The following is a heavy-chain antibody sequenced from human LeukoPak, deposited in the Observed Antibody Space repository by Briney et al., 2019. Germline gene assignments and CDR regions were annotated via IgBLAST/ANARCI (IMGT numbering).Heavy chain of an antibody. Sequence: PGGSLRLSCAASGLTVTDNYFSWVRQAPGKGLEWVSVIFPDGRTYHADSVKGRFTISRDGPKNTLLLQMNSLRADDTALYHCARTNTVYGDFDYWGQGILVSVFS. CDR1: GLTVTDNY. D-gene: IGHD2/OR15-2a*01. V-gene: IGHV3-53*01. J-gene: IGHJ4*02. CDR2: IFPDGRT. CDR3: ARTNTVYGDFDY.